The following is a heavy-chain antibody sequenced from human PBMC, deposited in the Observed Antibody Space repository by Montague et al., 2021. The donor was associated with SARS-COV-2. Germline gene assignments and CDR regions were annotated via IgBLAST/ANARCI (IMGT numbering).Heavy chain of an antibody. CDR3: ARGPKMYGELADY. CDR2: FYYSGNT. Sequence: SETLSLTCTVSGGSVRSSNDCWGWIRQPPGKGLEWIASFYYSGNTCYNPSLKSRVTISVDTSNNQFSLKLSSVTAADTAVYYCARGPKMYGELADYWGQGTLVTVSS. D-gene: IGHD4-17*01. CDR1: GGSVRSSNDC. V-gene: IGHV4-39*01. J-gene: IGHJ4*02.